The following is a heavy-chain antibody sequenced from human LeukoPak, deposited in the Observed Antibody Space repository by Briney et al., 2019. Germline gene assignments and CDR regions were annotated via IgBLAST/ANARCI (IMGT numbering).Heavy chain of an antibody. CDR3: ARRSITMIVVVITPSYYFDY. V-gene: IGHV3-23*01. Sequence: GGSLRLSCAASGFTFSSYATSWVRQAPGKGLEWVSAISGSGGSTYYADSVKGRFTISRDNSKNTLYLQMNSLRAEDTAVYYCARRSITMIVVVITPSYYFDYWGQGTLVTVSS. CDR2: ISGSGGST. D-gene: IGHD3-22*01. CDR1: GFTFSSYA. J-gene: IGHJ4*02.